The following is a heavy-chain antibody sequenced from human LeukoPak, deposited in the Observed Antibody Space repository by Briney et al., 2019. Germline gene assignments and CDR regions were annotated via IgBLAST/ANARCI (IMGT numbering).Heavy chain of an antibody. Sequence: GRSLRLSCVASGFTFSIYGTHWVRQAPGKGLEWVAVIANDAKTTYYADSVKGRFTISRDRPKNIPYLQMNSLRAEDTAVYYCAKDRCSNGIGCLYYYMDVWGKGTTVTISS. V-gene: IGHV3-30*18. CDR3: AKDRCSNGIGCLYYYMDV. CDR2: IANDAKTT. CDR1: GFTFSIYG. J-gene: IGHJ6*03. D-gene: IGHD2-8*01.